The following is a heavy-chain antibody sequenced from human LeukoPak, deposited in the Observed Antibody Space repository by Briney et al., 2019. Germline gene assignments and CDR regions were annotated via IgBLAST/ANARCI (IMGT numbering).Heavy chain of an antibody. Sequence: PSETLSLTCTVSGGSINNYYWSWIRQPPGKGLEWIGYIYYSGSTNYNPSLKSRVTISVDTSKNQFSLKLSSVTAADTAVYYCARVNSWYEANWLDPWGQGTLVTVSS. D-gene: IGHD6-13*01. V-gene: IGHV4-59*01. CDR2: IYYSGST. J-gene: IGHJ5*02. CDR3: ARVNSWYEANWLDP. CDR1: GGSINNYY.